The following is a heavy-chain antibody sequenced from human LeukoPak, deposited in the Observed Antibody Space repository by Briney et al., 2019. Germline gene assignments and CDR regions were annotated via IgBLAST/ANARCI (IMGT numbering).Heavy chain of an antibody. D-gene: IGHD1-26*01. Sequence: SVKVSCKASGGTFSRNAISWVRQAPGQGLDWMGGIIPIFGTTNYAQKFQGRVTITADESTSTAYMELSSLKSDDTAVYYCARGSGSYYFYYFQYWGQGTLVTVSS. J-gene: IGHJ4*02. CDR3: ARGSGSYYFYYFQY. CDR2: IIPIFGTT. CDR1: GGTFSRNA. V-gene: IGHV1-69*13.